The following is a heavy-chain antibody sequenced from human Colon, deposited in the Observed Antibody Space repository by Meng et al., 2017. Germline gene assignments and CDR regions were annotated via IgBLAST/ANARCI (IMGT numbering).Heavy chain of an antibody. D-gene: IGHD1-26*01. CDR3: ARGGAPPYYFDY. J-gene: IGHJ4*02. CDR2: MNPDSGKT. CDR1: GYTFSNYE. Sequence: QVQLVQSGAEVKKPWASVRVSCETSGYTFSNYEVNWVRQASGHGLEWMGWMNPDSGKTGYAHKFQGRVTLTRDTSTGTAYMELTSLTPDDTAVYYCARGGAPPYYFDYWGQGTLVTVSS. V-gene: IGHV1-8*02.